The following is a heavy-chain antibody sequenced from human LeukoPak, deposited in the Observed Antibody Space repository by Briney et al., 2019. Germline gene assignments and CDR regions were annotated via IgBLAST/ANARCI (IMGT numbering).Heavy chain of an antibody. CDR3: ARDLQWLVVDINWFDP. V-gene: IGHV1-2*02. Sequence: ASVTVSCKASGYTFTGYYMHWVRQAPGQGLEWMAWINPNSGGTNYAQKFQGRVTMTRDTSISTAYMELSRLRSDDTAVYYCARDLQWLVVDINWFDPWGQGTLVTVSS. J-gene: IGHJ5*02. CDR1: GYTFTGYY. CDR2: INPNSGGT. D-gene: IGHD6-19*01.